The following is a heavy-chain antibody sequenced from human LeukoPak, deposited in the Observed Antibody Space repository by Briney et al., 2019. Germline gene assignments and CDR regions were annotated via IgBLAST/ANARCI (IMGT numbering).Heavy chain of an antibody. Sequence: GGSLRLSCAASGFTFSSYGMHWVRQAPGKGLEWVAIIWYDGSNKYYADSVKGRFTTSRDNSKNTLYLQMNSLRAEDTAVYYCARGILGYSYGPGSFDMWGQGTMVTVSS. D-gene: IGHD5-18*01. V-gene: IGHV3-33*01. CDR1: GFTFSSYG. CDR2: IWYDGSNK. J-gene: IGHJ3*02. CDR3: ARGILGYSYGPGSFDM.